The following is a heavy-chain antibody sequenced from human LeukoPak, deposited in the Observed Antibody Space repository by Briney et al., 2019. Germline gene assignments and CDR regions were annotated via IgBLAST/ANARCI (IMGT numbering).Heavy chain of an antibody. CDR2: IYYTGST. CDR3: ARGGGDYVFLDY. D-gene: IGHD4-17*01. Sequence: PSETLSLTCTVSRGSISSYYWSWMRQPPGKGLEWIGYIYYTGSTNYNPSLKSRVTISVDTSKNQFSLKLNSVTAADTAVYYCARGGGDYVFLDYWGQGTLVTVSS. J-gene: IGHJ4*02. V-gene: IGHV4-59*01. CDR1: RGSISSYY.